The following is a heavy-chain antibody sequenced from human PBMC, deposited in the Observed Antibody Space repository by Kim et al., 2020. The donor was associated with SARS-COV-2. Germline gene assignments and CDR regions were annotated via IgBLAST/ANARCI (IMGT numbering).Heavy chain of an antibody. V-gene: IGHV3-64D*06. CDR1: GFTFSSYA. CDR3: VKDLARSDCSGGSCYLGAVRRAFDP. CDR2: ISSNGGST. D-gene: IGHD2-15*01. J-gene: IGHJ5*02. Sequence: GGSLRLSCSASGFTFSSYAMHWVRQAPGKGLEYVSAISSNGGSTYYADSVKGRFTISRDNSKNTLYLQMSSLRAEDTAVCYCVKDLARSDCSGGSCYLGAVRRAFDPWGQGTLVTVSS.